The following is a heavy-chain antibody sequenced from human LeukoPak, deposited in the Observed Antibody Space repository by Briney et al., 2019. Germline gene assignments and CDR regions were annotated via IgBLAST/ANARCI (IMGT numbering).Heavy chain of an antibody. J-gene: IGHJ4*02. Sequence: GGSLRLSCAASGFTFSSYWMHWVRQGPGKGLVWVSRINSDGSTTSYADSVKGRFTISRDNAKNTLFLQMNSLRAEDTAVYYCARGMRAATKDYWGQGTLVTVSS. CDR3: ARGMRAATKDY. CDR2: INSDGSTT. V-gene: IGHV3-74*01. D-gene: IGHD2-15*01. CDR1: GFTFSSYW.